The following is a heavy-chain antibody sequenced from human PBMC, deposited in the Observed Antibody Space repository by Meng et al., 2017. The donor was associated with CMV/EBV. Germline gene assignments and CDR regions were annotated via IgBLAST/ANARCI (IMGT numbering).Heavy chain of an antibody. Sequence: SGFTFSSYAMSWVRRAPGKGLEWVSSITSGGSGTYYADSVKGRFTISRDNSENTLYLQMSSLRADDTAVYFCARRDNTNWYSLDYWGQGTLVTVSS. CDR2: ITSGGSGT. V-gene: IGHV3-23*01. D-gene: IGHD7-27*01. J-gene: IGHJ4*02. CDR3: ARRDNTNWYSLDY. CDR1: GFTFSSYA.